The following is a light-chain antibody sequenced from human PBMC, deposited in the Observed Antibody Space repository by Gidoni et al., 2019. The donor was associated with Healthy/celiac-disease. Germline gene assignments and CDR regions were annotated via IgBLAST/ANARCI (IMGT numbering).Light chain of an antibody. Sequence: QSVLKQPPSVSGAPGQRVTISCTGISSNIGAGYDVHWYQQLPGTAPKLLLSGNSNRPSGVPDRFSGSKSGTSASLAITWLQAEDEADYYCQSYDSSLSGHVVFGGGTKLTVL. V-gene: IGLV1-40*01. CDR1: SSNIGAGYD. J-gene: IGLJ2*01. CDR3: QSYDSSLSGHVV. CDR2: GNS.